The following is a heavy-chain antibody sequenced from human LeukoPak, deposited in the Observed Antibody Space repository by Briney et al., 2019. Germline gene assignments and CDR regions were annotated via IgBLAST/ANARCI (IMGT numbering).Heavy chain of an antibody. CDR3: ASSGYCSGGSCYSSWFDP. J-gene: IGHJ5*02. CDR2: IIPIFGTA. V-gene: IGHV1-69*06. D-gene: IGHD2-15*01. Sequence: ASVKVSCKASGGTFSSYAISWVRQAPGQGLEWMGGIIPIFGTANYAQKFQGRVTITADKSTSTAYMELSSLRSEDTAVYYCASSGYCSGGSCYSSWFDPWGQGTLVTVSS. CDR1: GGTFSSYA.